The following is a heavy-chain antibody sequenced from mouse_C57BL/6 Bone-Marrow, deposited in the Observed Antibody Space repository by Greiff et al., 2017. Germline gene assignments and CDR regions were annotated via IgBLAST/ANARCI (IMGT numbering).Heavy chain of an antibody. V-gene: IGHV1-81*01. Sequence: QVQLQQSGAELARPGASVKLSCKASGYTFTSYGISWVKQRTGQGLEWIGEIYPRSGNTYYNEKFTGKATLTADKSSSTAYMELRSLTSEDSAVYFCARWLLRFYYFDYWGQGTTLTVSS. D-gene: IGHD2-3*01. J-gene: IGHJ2*01. CDR2: IYPRSGNT. CDR3: ARWLLRFYYFDY. CDR1: GYTFTSYG.